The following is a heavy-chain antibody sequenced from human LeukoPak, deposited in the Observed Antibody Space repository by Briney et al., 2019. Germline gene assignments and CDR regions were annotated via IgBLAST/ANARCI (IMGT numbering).Heavy chain of an antibody. CDR1: GFTFSNYA. J-gene: IGHJ6*02. CDR2: ISTSGGST. CDR3: AKGVGATTDYFYYGMDV. D-gene: IGHD1-26*01. V-gene: IGHV3-23*01. Sequence: PGRSLRLSCAASGFTFSNYAMNCVRQAPGKGLEWVSAISTSGGSTYYADSVKGRFTISRDNSKNTLYLQMSSLRAEDTAAYYCAKGVGATTDYFYYGMDVWGQGTTVTVSS.